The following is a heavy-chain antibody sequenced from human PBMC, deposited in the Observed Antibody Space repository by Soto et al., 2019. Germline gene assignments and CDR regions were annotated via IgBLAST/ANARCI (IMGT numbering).Heavy chain of an antibody. CDR2: IILISGTA. J-gene: IGHJ4*02. CDR1: GGILSSHV. V-gene: IGHV1-69*01. D-gene: IGHD1-26*01. CDR3: ARDGFSGSYYPD. Sequence: QVQLVQSGAEVKKPGSSVRVSCKTSGGILSSHVISWVRQAPGQGLEWMGGIILISGTANYAQNFQGRVTITADESTSTVYMELSSLKSDDTAVYYCARDGFSGSYYPDWGQGTLVTVSS.